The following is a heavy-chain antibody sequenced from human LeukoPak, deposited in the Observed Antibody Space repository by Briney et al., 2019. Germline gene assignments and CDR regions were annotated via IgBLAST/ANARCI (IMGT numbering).Heavy chain of an antibody. CDR1: GGSISSYY. CDR3: ARCLSQTPYYYGSGSSSH. D-gene: IGHD3-10*01. Sequence: SETLSLTCTVSGGSISSYYWSWIRQPPGKGLEWIGYIYYSGSTNYNPSLKSRVTISVDTSKNQFSLKLSSVTAADTAVYYCARCLSQTPYYYGSGSSSHWGQGTLVTVSS. V-gene: IGHV4-59*08. J-gene: IGHJ4*02. CDR2: IYYSGST.